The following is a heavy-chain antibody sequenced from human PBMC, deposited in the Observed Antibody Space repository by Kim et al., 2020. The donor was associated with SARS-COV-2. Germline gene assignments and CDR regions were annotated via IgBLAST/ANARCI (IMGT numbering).Heavy chain of an antibody. V-gene: IGHV3-9*01. Sequence: GGSLRLSCAASGFTFDDYAMHWVRQAPGKGLAWVSGISWNSGSIGYADSVKGRFTISRDNAKNSLYLQMNSLRAEDTALYYCAKGWGWFGESYYFDYWGQGTLVTV. CDR2: ISWNSGSI. D-gene: IGHD3-10*01. J-gene: IGHJ4*02. CDR1: GFTFDDYA. CDR3: AKGWGWFGESYYFDY.